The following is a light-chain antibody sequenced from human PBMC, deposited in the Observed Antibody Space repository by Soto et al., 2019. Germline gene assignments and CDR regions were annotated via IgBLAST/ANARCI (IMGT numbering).Light chain of an antibody. CDR3: QSYDSSLSGWKV. V-gene: IGLV1-40*01. Sequence: QSALTQPPSVSGAPGQRVTISCTGSSSNIGAGYDVHWYQQLPGTAPKLLIYGNSNRPSGVPDRFSGSKSGTSASLAITGLQAEDEADHYCQSYDSSLSGWKVFGGGTKLTVL. CDR1: SSNIGAGYD. CDR2: GNS. J-gene: IGLJ2*01.